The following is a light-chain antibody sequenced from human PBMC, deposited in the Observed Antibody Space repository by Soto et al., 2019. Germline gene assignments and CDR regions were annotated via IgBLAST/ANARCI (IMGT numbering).Light chain of an antibody. J-gene: IGKJ4*01. CDR2: GAS. CDR3: QQYGSSPKT. Sequence: EIVLTQSPGTLSLSPGESATLSCRASQSLSTNLAWYQEKPGQAPRLLIYGASSRATGIPDRFSGSGSGTDFTLTISRLEPEDFAVYYCQQYGSSPKTFGGGTKVDIK. CDR1: QSLSTN. V-gene: IGKV3-20*01.